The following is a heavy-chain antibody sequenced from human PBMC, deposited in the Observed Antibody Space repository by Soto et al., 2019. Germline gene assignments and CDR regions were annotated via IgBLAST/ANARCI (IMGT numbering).Heavy chain of an antibody. D-gene: IGHD4-17*01. CDR1: GFTFSNYW. Sequence: GGSLRLSCAASGFTFSNYWMTWVRQAPGKGLEWVANIKQDGTEKYYVDSVKGRFTISRDNAKNSLYLQMNSLRAEDTAVYYCARSDYGDYYYGMDVWGQGTTVTVSS. CDR2: IKQDGTEK. CDR3: ARSDYGDYYYGMDV. J-gene: IGHJ6*02. V-gene: IGHV3-7*01.